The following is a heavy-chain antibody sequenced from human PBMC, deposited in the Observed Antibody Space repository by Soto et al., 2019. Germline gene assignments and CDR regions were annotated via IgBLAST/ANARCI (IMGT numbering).Heavy chain of an antibody. Sequence: QVQLVESGGGVVQPGRSLRLSCAASGFTFSSYGMHWVRQAPGKGLEWVAVIWYDGSNKYYADSVKGRFTISRDNSKNTLYLQMNSRRAEDTSVYYCARSYSSSWYTGNYYYYGMDVWGQVTTVTVSS. D-gene: IGHD6-13*01. CDR2: IWYDGSNK. J-gene: IGHJ6*02. CDR3: ARSYSSSWYTGNYYYYGMDV. V-gene: IGHV3-33*01. CDR1: GFTFSSYG.